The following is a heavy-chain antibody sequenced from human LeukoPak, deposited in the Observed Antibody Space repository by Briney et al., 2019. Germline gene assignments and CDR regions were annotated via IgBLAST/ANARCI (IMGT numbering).Heavy chain of an antibody. D-gene: IGHD3-3*01. CDR2: ISAYNGNT. J-gene: IGHJ4*02. Sequence: ASVTVSFKASGYTFTTYGISWVRQAPGQGGEWMGWISAYNGNTNYAQKLQGRVTMTTDTSTSTAYMELMSLISDDTAVYYCARSVGGVVTVYYFDYWGQGTLVTVS. CDR3: ARSVGGVVTVYYFDY. CDR1: GYTFTTYG. V-gene: IGHV1-18*01.